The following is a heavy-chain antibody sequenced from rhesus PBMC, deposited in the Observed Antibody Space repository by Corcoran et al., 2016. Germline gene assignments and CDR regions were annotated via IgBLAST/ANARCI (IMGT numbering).Heavy chain of an antibody. J-gene: IGHJ3*01. Sequence: QVQLVQSGAEVKKPGTSVKLSCKASGYTFTSYYINWVRQAPGQGLEWMGWINPSNGNTDYSQKFQGKDTMTRDTSTSTAYMELNSLRSEDTAVYYCARGDWDCSGGVCYEHDAFDFWGQGLRVTVSS. CDR2: INPSNGNT. V-gene: IGHV1-200*01. D-gene: IGHD2-8*01. CDR1: GYTFTSYY. CDR3: ARGDWDCSGGVCYEHDAFDF.